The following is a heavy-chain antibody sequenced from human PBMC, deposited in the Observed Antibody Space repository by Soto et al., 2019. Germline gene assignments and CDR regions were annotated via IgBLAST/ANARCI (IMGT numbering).Heavy chain of an antibody. CDR3: ARDYTFVSAAGTWH. D-gene: IGHD6-13*01. V-gene: IGHV3-33*01. Sequence: QVQLVESGGGVVQPGRSLRLSCAASGFTFSSYGMHWVRQAPGKGLEWVAVIWYDGSNKYYADSVKGRFTISRDNSKNTLYLQMNSRRAEDTAVYYCARDYTFVSAAGTWHWGQGTLVTVSS. CDR2: IWYDGSNK. J-gene: IGHJ1*01. CDR1: GFTFSSYG.